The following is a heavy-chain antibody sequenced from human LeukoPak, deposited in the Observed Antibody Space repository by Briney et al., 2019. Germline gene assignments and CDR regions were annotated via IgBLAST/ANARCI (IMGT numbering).Heavy chain of an antibody. D-gene: IGHD3-10*01. CDR3: ARESPPPLLWFGSWEAGYYYGMDV. V-gene: IGHV1-69*13. J-gene: IGHJ6*02. CDR1: GGTFSSYA. CDR2: IIPIFGTA. Sequence: SVKVSCKASGGTFSSYAISWVRQAPGQGLEWMGGIIPIFGTASYAQKFQGRVTITADESTSTAYMELSSLRSEDTAVYYCARESPPPLLWFGSWEAGYYYGMDVWGQGTTVTVSS.